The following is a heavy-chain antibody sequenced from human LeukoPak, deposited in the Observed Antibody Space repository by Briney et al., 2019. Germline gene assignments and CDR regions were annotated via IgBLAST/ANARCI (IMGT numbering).Heavy chain of an antibody. CDR3: ARRLLVATTVRPYFDY. CDR1: GFTFSTSA. V-gene: IGHV3-23*01. J-gene: IGHJ4*02. Sequence: GGSLRLSCAASGFTFSTSAISWGRQAPGEGLQWVSTLPGGDGGTYCADSVKGRFTISRDNSKHTVYLEMNSLRAEDTAVYYCARRLLVATTVRPYFDYWGQGTLVTVSS. D-gene: IGHD1-26*01. CDR2: LPGGDGGT.